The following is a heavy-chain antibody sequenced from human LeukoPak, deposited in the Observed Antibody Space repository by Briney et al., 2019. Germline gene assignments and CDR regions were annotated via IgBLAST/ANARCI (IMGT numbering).Heavy chain of an antibody. D-gene: IGHD5-12*01. CDR1: GFTFDDYA. Sequence: GGSLRLSLAAPGFTFDDYAMHWGRQAPGKGLEWVSGISWNSGSIGYADSVKGRFTISRDNAKNSLYLQMNSLRAEDTALYYCAKDMDPSSSLGWIDAFDIWGQGTMVTVSS. CDR2: ISWNSGSI. V-gene: IGHV3-9*01. J-gene: IGHJ3*02. CDR3: AKDMDPSSSLGWIDAFDI.